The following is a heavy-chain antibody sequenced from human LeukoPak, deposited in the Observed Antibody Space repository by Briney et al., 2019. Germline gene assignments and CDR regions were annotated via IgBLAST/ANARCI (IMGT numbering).Heavy chain of an antibody. CDR1: GYTFTSYG. D-gene: IGHD2-21*02. CDR2: ISAYNGNT. CDR3: ASTRSLAVTAPDDY. V-gene: IGHV1-18*01. J-gene: IGHJ4*02. Sequence: ASVKVSCKASGYTFTSYGISWARQAPGQGLEWMGWISAYNGNTNYAQKLQGRVTMTTDTSTSTAYMELRSLRSDDTAVYYCASTRSLAVTAPDDYWGQGTLVTVSS.